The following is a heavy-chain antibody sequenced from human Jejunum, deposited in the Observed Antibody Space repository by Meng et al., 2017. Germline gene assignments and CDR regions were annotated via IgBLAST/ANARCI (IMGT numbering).Heavy chain of an antibody. CDR2: ITWNGNNL. CDR1: GFTFDEYA. D-gene: IGHD4-17*01. J-gene: IGHJ6*02. Sequence: SLKISCAASGFTFDEYAMHWVRQNPGGGLEWVSGITWNGNNLAYADSVKGRFTISRDNAKNTLYLQMNSLRAEDTAVYYCASPGDYNYYYGMDVWGQGTTVTVSS. CDR3: ASPGDYNYYYGMDV. V-gene: IGHV3-9*01.